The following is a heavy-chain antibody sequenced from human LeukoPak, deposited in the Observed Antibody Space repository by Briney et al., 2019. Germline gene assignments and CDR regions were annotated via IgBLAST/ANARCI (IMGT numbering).Heavy chain of an antibody. D-gene: IGHD2-21*02. CDR3: ARGSLGAYCGGDCYSEYFQH. CDR2: INPNSGGT. V-gene: IGHV1-2*02. J-gene: IGHJ1*01. Sequence: ASVKVSCKASGYTLTGYYMHWVRQAPGQGLEWMGWINPNSGGTNYAQKFQGRVTMTRDTSISTAYMELSRLRSDDTAVYYCARGSLGAYCGGDCYSEYFQHWGQGTLVTVSS. CDR1: GYTLTGYY.